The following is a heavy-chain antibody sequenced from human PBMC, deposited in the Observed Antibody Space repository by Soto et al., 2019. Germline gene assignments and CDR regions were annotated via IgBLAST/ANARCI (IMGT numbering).Heavy chain of an antibody. V-gene: IGHV3-23*01. Sequence: EVQLLESGGGLVQPGGSLRLSCAASGFTFSIYAMIWVRQAPGKGLEWVSAISGSGGSTHYADSVKGRFTISRDNSXSXLXXQMNSLRAEDTAVYYCAKGADYFRSNGCNLACFQYWGQGTLVTVSS. CDR2: ISGSGGST. D-gene: IGHD3-22*01. CDR1: GFTFSIYA. J-gene: IGHJ1*01. CDR3: AKGADYFRSNGCNLACFQY.